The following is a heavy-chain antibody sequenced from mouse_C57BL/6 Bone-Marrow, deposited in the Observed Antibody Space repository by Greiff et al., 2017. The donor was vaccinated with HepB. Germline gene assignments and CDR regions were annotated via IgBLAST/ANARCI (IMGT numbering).Heavy chain of an antibody. CDR3: ARTGPVYYFDY. CDR1: GYTFTGYW. V-gene: IGHV1-9*01. D-gene: IGHD4-1*01. CDR2: ILPGSGST. J-gene: IGHJ2*01. Sequence: VQLQQSGAELMKPGASVKLSCKATGYTFTGYWIEWVKQRPGHGLEWIGEILPGSGSTNDNEKFKGKATFTADTSSNTAYMQLSSLTTEDSAIYYCARTGPVYYFDYWGQGTTLTVSS.